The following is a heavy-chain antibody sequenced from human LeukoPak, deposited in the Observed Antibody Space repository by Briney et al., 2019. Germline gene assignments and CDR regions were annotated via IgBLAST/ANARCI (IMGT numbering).Heavy chain of an antibody. J-gene: IGHJ4*02. CDR1: GFTFSSYA. V-gene: IGHV3-23*01. D-gene: IGHD2-15*01. Sequence: PGGSLRLSCAASGFTFSSYAMSWVRQAPGKGLEWVSAISGSGGSTYYADSVKGRFTISRDNSKNTLYLQMNSLRAEDTAVYYCAKGRYCSGGSCYRAYEAEIDYWGQGTLVTVSS. CDR3: AKGRYCSGGSCYRAYEAEIDY. CDR2: ISGSGGST.